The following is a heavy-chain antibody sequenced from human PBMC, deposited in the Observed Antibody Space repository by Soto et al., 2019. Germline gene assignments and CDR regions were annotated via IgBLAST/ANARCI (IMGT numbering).Heavy chain of an antibody. CDR2: IIPIFGTA. CDR1: GGTFSSYA. J-gene: IGHJ4*02. D-gene: IGHD3-22*01. CDR3: ARDERDSSGYYDPLFDY. V-gene: IGHV1-69*13. Sequence: ASVKVSCKASGGTFSSYAISWVRQAPGQGLEWMGGIIPIFGTANYAQKFQGRVTITADESTSTAYMELSSLRSEDTAVYYCARDERDSSGYYDPLFDYWGQGTLVTVSS.